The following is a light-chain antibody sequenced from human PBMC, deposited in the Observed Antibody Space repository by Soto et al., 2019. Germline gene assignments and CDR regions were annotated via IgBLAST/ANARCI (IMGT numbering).Light chain of an antibody. CDR3: QQRSDGPPWT. CDR1: QSVSSY. J-gene: IGKJ1*01. V-gene: IGKV3-11*01. CDR2: DAS. Sequence: EIVFTQSPATLSLSPGERATLSCRASQSVSSYLAWYQKKPGQAPMLLIYDASNKATGIPARFSGSGSGTGFTLSISILEFEDVAVYYCQQRSDGPPWTFGQGTKV.